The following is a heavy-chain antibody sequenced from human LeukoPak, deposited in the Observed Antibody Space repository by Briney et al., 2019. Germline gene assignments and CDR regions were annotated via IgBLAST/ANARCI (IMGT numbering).Heavy chain of an antibody. CDR1: GGSVSSATYY. J-gene: IGHJ5*01. CDR2: FHYSRST. V-gene: IGHV4-61*01. D-gene: IGHD2-15*01. CDR3: ASLLGPLYIDS. Sequence: SETLSLTCTVSGGSVSSATYYWSWIRQPPGKGLEYIGYFHYSRSTSYNPSLKSRVTISLDTSNYQFSLRLSSVTAADTAVYYCASLLGPLYIDSWGQGTLVTV.